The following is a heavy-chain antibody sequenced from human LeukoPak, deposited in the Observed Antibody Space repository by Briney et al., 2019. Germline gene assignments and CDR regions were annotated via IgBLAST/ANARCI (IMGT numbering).Heavy chain of an antibody. CDR3: AREGRDPGGFDY. D-gene: IGHD2-21*02. V-gene: IGHV1-69*04. J-gene: IGHJ4*01. CDR2: IIPILGIA. Sequence: SVKVSCKASGGTFSSYAISWVRQAPGQGLEWMGRIIPILGIANYAQKFQGRVTITADKSTSTAYMELSSLRSEDTAVYYCAREGRDPGGFDYWGHGTLVTVSS. CDR1: GGTFSSYA.